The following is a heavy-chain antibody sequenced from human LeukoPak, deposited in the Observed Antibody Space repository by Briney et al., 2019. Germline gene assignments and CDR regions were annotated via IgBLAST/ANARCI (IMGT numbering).Heavy chain of an antibody. Sequence: GGSLRLSCAASGFTFSSYAMSWVRQAPGKGLEWVSVIYSGGSTYYADSVKGRFTISRDNSKNTLYLQMNSLRAEDTAVYYCARVRGYANDYWGQGTLVTVSS. V-gene: IGHV3-66*01. CDR2: IYSGGST. D-gene: IGHD5-12*01. CDR3: ARVRGYANDY. J-gene: IGHJ4*02. CDR1: GFTFSSYA.